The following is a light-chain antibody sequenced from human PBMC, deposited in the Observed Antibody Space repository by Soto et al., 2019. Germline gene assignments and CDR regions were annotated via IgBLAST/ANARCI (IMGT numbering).Light chain of an antibody. CDR2: AAS. Sequence: DIQMTQSPSSLSASIGDRVTISCRASQGIRNFLAWYQQKPGKAPKVLIYAASTLQSGVPSRFSGSGSGTDFSLTISSLQPEDGATYFCQKYNSSPLPFGGGTKVEIK. CDR3: QKYNSSPLP. CDR1: QGIRNF. V-gene: IGKV1-27*01. J-gene: IGKJ4*01.